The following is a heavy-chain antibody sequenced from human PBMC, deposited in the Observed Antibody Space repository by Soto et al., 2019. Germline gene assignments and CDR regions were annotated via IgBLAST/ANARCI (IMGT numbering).Heavy chain of an antibody. Sequence: QVQLVESGGGVVQPGRSLRPSCAASGFTFSSYAMHWVRQVPGKGLEWVAVISYDGSNKYYADSVKGRFTISRDNSKNTLYLQMNSLRAEDTAVYYCARPLWRDDYNWGYFDLWGRGTLVTVSS. J-gene: IGHJ2*01. V-gene: IGHV3-30-3*01. CDR3: ARPLWRDDYNWGYFDL. CDR1: GFTFSSYA. D-gene: IGHD4-4*01. CDR2: ISYDGSNK.